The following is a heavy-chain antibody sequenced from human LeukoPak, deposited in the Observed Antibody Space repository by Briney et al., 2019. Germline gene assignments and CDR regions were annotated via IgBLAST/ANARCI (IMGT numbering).Heavy chain of an antibody. CDR3: ARRRYCSGGSCYAADY. J-gene: IGHJ4*02. CDR2: ISYDGSNK. V-gene: IGHV3-30*04. D-gene: IGHD2-15*01. Sequence: GGSLRLSCAASGFTFSSYAMHWVRQAPGKGLEWVAVISYDGSNKYYADSVKGRFTISRDNSKNTLYLQMNSLRAEDTAVYYCARRRYCSGGSCYAADYWGQGTLVTVSS. CDR1: GFTFSSYA.